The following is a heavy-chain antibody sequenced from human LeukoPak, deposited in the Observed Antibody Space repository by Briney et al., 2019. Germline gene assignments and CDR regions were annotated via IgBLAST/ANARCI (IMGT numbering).Heavy chain of an antibody. V-gene: IGHV3-7*03. CDR3: ARFAKGYGSGDIDY. D-gene: IGHD3-10*01. CDR2: IKQDGGLK. J-gene: IGHJ4*02. Sequence: GGSLRLSCAASGFTFSRCWMSWGRQAPGKGLEWVANIKQDGGLKHYADSVKGRFTISRDNANNSLYLQMNSLRAEETAVYFCARFAKGYGSGDIDYWGQGTLVTVSS. CDR1: GFTFSRCW.